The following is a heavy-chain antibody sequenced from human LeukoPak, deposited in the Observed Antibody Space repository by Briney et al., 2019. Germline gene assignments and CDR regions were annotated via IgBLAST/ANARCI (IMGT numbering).Heavy chain of an antibody. V-gene: IGHV3-33*08. CDR1: AFTFATYA. CDR3: ARERTLYVSGSGYGMDV. J-gene: IGHJ6*02. D-gene: IGHD3-10*01. CDR2: IWYDGSNK. Sequence: GGSLRLSCAASAFTFATYAMHWVRQAPGKGLEWVALIWYDGSNKYYADSVKGRFTISRDSSKNTLYLEMSSLRAEDTAVYFCARERTLYVSGSGYGMDVWGQGTTVTVSS.